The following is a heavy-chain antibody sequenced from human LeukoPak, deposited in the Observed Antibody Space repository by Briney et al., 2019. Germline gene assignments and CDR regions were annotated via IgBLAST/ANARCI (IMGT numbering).Heavy chain of an antibody. V-gene: IGHV4-59*13. Sequence: SETLSLTCTVSGVSISSYYWSWIRQPPGKGLEWIGNIYDSGSTNYNPSLKSRVTISVDTSKNQCSLKLSSVTAADTAVYYCARQSISGSSLSYFDYWGQGTLVNVSS. CDR2: IYDSGST. J-gene: IGHJ4*02. CDR1: GVSISSYY. D-gene: IGHD3-22*01. CDR3: ARQSISGSSLSYFDY.